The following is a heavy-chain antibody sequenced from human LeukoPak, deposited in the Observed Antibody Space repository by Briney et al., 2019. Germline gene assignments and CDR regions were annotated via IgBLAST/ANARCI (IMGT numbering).Heavy chain of an antibody. D-gene: IGHD2-2*01. V-gene: IGHV1-69*13. CDR3: AREGYCSSTSCYHLY. CDR2: IIPIFGTA. CDR1: GGTFSSYA. J-gene: IGHJ4*02. Sequence: GASVKVSCKASGGTFSSYAISWVRQAPGQGLEWMGGIIPIFGTANYAQKFQGRVTITADESTSTAYMELSSLRSEDTAVYYCAREGYCSSTSCYHLYWGQGTLVTVSS.